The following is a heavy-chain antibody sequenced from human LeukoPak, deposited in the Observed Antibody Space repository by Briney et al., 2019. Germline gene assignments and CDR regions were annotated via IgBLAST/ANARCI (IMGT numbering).Heavy chain of an antibody. D-gene: IGHD3-3*01. CDR1: GGSISSGGYS. J-gene: IGHJ4*02. Sequence: SETLSLTCAVSGGSISSGGYSWSWIRQPPGKGLEWIGYIYHSGSTYYNPSLKSRVTISVDRSKNQFSLKLSSVTAADTAVYYCASSSIFGVVARFDYWGQGTLVTVSS. V-gene: IGHV4-30-2*02. CDR3: ASSSIFGVVARFDY. CDR2: IYHSGST.